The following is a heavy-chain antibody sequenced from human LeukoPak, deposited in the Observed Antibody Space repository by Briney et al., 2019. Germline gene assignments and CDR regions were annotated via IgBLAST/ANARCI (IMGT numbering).Heavy chain of an antibody. CDR1: GFTFSYYA. V-gene: IGHV3-23*01. Sequence: GGSLRLSCAASGFTFSYYAMSWVRQAPGKGLEWVSAISGGGGSTYYADSVKGRFTISRDNSKNTLYLQMNSLRAEDTAVYYCAKETGSDYYYYMDVWGKGTTVTVSS. CDR2: ISGGGGST. D-gene: IGHD6-6*01. CDR3: AKETGSDYYYYMDV. J-gene: IGHJ6*03.